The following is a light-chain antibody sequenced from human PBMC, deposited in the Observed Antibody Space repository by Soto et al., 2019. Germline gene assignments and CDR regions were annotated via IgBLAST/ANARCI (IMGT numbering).Light chain of an antibody. CDR1: QSIARF. CDR3: QQSYIMPST. CDR2: TAS. J-gene: IGKJ5*01. V-gene: IGKV1-39*01. Sequence: IHMTPARSSLATSVSYRFTISLRASQSIARFLNWYQQKPGKAPKLLIYTASNLQSGVPSRFSGSGSGTDFTLTISSLQPADFATYYCQQSYIMPSTFGPGTRLEIK.